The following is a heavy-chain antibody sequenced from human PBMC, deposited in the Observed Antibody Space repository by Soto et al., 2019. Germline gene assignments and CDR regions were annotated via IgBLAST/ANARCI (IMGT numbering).Heavy chain of an antibody. Sequence: QVQLQESGPGLVKPSETLSLTCTVSGGSVSSGSYYWSWIRQPPGKGLEWIGYIYYSGSTNYKHSLRRRITISVRTSKNHFSRKLSSVTAADTAVYYCARGIEGWYQGRYYYGMDVWGQGTTVTVSS. J-gene: IGHJ6*02. V-gene: IGHV4-61*03. D-gene: IGHD6-19*01. CDR1: GGSVSSGSYY. CDR2: IYYSGST. CDR3: ARGIEGWYQGRYYYGMDV.